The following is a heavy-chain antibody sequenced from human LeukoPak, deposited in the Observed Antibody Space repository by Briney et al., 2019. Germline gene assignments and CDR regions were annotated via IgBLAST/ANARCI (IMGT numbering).Heavy chain of an antibody. Sequence: PGGSLRLSCAASGFTFSTYWMSWVRQAPGKGLEWMSSIKQDGSEKYYLDSVKGRFTISRDNADNSLYLQMNSLRAEDTAVYYCARGHWGQYHWYFDLWGRGTLVTVSS. J-gene: IGHJ2*01. D-gene: IGHD3-16*01. V-gene: IGHV3-7*01. CDR1: GFTFSTYW. CDR2: IKQDGSEK. CDR3: ARGHWGQYHWYFDL.